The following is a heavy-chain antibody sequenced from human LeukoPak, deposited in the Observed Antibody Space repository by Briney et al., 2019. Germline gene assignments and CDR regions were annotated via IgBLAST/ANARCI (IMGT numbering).Heavy chain of an antibody. CDR2: IGTAGDT. D-gene: IGHD6-19*01. CDR1: GFTFSSYD. V-gene: IGHV3-13*01. CDR3: ARDSGSIAVAGSTFDY. J-gene: IGHJ4*02. Sequence: GGSLRLSCAASGFTFSSYDMHWVRQATGKGLEGVSAIGTAGDTYHPGSVKGRFTISRENAKNSLYLQMNSLRAGDTAVYYCARDSGSIAVAGSTFDYWGQGTLVTVSS.